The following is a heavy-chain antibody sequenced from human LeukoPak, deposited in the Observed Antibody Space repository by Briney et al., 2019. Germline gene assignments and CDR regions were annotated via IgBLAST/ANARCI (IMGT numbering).Heavy chain of an antibody. CDR3: ARDLSGYSGYDLFY. CDR1: GFTFSSYS. V-gene: IGHV3-21*01. CDR2: ISSSSSYI. J-gene: IGHJ4*02. Sequence: GGPLRLSCAASGFTFSSYSMNWVRQAPGKGLGWVSSISSSSSYIYYADSVTGRFTISRDNAKNSLYLQMNSLRAEDTAVYYCARDLSGYSGYDLFYWGQGTLVTVSS. D-gene: IGHD5-12*01.